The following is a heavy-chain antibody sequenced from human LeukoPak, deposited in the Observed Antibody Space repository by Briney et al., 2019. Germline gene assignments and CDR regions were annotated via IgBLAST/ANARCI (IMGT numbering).Heavy chain of an antibody. CDR1: GYSFTTYW. CDR2: IYPGDSDT. V-gene: IGHV5-51*01. CDR3: AKRGATDWYHLDAFDI. Sequence: GESLKISCKASGYSFTTYWIGWVRQMPGKGLEWMGIIYPGDSDTRYSPSFQGQVTTSADKSITTAYLQWSSLKASDTAMYYCAKRGATDWYHLDAFDIWGQGTMVTVSS. J-gene: IGHJ3*02. D-gene: IGHD3-9*01.